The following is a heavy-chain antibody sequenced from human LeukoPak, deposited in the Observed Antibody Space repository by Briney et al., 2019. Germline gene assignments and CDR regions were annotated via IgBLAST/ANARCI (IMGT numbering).Heavy chain of an antibody. J-gene: IGHJ4*02. CDR2: IYSGGST. V-gene: IGHV3-66*01. CDR1: GFTFSSYS. CDR3: ARVVGATHFDY. D-gene: IGHD1-26*01. Sequence: PGGSLRLSCAASGFTFSSYSMNWVRQAPGKGLEWVSVIYSGGSTYYADSVKGRFTISRDNSKNTLYLQMNSLRAEDTAVYYCARVVGATHFDYWGQGTLVTVSS.